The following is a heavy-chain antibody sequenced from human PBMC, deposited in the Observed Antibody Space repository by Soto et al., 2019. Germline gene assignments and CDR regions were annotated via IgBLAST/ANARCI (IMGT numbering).Heavy chain of an antibody. Sequence: SGPTLVNPTQTLTLTCTFAGFSLSTNGVGVGWIRQPPGKALEWLALIYWDDDKRYSPSLKSRLTITKDTSKNQVVLTMTNMDPVDTATYYCAHGKEPYCSGGSCASGFDPWGQGTLVTV. D-gene: IGHD2-15*01. CDR3: AHGKEPYCSGGSCASGFDP. CDR2: IYWDDDK. CDR1: GFSLSTNGVG. J-gene: IGHJ5*02. V-gene: IGHV2-5*02.